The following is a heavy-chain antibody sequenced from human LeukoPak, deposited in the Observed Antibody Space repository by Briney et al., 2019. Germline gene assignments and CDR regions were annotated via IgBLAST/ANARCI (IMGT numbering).Heavy chain of an antibody. J-gene: IGHJ5*02. CDR2: MNPNSGNT. CDR3: ARCLGPFTIAGYWFDP. D-gene: IGHD3-3*01. CDR1: GYSFTSYD. V-gene: IGHV1-8*03. Sequence: GESLKISCKGSGYSFTSYDINWVRQATGQGLEWMGWMNPNSGNTGYAQKFQGRVTITRNTSISTAYMELSSLRSEDTAVYYCARCLGPFTIAGYWFDPGAREPLVTVSS.